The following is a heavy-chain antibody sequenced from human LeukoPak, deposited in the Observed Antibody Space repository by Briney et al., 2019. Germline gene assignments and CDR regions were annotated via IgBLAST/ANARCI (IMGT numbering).Heavy chain of an antibody. J-gene: IGHJ4*02. CDR3: VKEYAATGTRPPAY. V-gene: IGHV3-30*02. CDR2: IRYDGNNK. Sequence: PGGSLRLSCAASGFTFSSYGMHWVRQAPGRVLEWVAFIRYDGNNKYYSDSVKGRFTISRENSKNMLHLQMNSLRAEDTAVYYCVKEYAATGTRPPAYWGQGTLVTVSS. D-gene: IGHD6-13*01. CDR1: GFTFSSYG.